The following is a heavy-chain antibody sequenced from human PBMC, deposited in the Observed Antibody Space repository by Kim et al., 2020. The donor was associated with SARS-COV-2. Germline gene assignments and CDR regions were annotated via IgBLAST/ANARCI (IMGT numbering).Heavy chain of an antibody. Sequence: SETLSLTCAVYGASFSGYYWSWIRQSPGKRLEWIGEIHPTGGTSYNPSLQSRLTISIDTTKSHMSLRLTSVTAADTAVYFCVRGQVTAMTGSWGQGTLLT. CDR1: GASFSGYY. V-gene: IGHV4-34*01. D-gene: IGHD5-18*01. CDR3: VRGQVTAMTGS. CDR2: IHPTGGT. J-gene: IGHJ1*01.